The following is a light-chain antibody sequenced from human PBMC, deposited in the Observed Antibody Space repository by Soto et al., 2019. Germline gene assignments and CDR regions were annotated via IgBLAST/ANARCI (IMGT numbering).Light chain of an antibody. Sequence: EIVLTQSPGTLSLSPGERATLSCRASQSVSSSYLAWYQQKPGQAPRLLIYGASSRATGIPDRFSGSGSGTDFTLTISRLEPEDFAVYYCHQYGSSPETFGQGNKLEIK. V-gene: IGKV3-20*01. J-gene: IGKJ2*01. CDR2: GAS. CDR1: QSVSSSY. CDR3: HQYGSSPET.